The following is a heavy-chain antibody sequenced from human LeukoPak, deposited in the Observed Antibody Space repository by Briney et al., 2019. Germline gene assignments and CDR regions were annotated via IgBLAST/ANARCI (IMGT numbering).Heavy chain of an antibody. CDR2: IYSGGST. Sequence: GGSLRLSCAASGFTVSSNYMSWVRQAPGKGLEWVSVIYSGGSTYYADSVKGRFTISRDNSKNTLYLQMNSLRAEDTAVYYCARHAGWLQHTAPDCWGQGTLVTVSS. CDR3: ARHAGWLQHTAPDC. J-gene: IGHJ4*02. V-gene: IGHV3-66*02. D-gene: IGHD5-24*01. CDR1: GFTVSSNY.